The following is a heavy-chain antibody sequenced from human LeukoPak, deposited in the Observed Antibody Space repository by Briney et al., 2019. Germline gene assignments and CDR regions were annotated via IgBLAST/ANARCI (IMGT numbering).Heavy chain of an antibody. D-gene: IGHD1-26*01. V-gene: IGHV4-39*01. Sequence: SETLSLTCTVSGGSISSSSYFWDWIRQPPGKGLEWIGTIYYSGSTYYNPSLKSRVTISVDTSKTQFSLELSSVTAADTAVYYCARPEEQTLYSWGQGTLVTVSS. J-gene: IGHJ4*02. CDR2: IYYSGST. CDR3: ARPEEQTLYS. CDR1: GGSISSSSYF.